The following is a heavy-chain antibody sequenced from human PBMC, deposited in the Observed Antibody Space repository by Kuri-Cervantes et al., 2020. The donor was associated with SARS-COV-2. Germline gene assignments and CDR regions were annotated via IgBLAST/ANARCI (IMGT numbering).Heavy chain of an antibody. Sequence: SVKVSCKASGVTFSIFDMSWVRLAPGQGPEWMGRIIGMTGTVHYAQNFKDRVTITADASTSTAYMELSSLRSEDTAVYHCAREGGRYNWNFRVFGWGQGTVVTVSS. J-gene: IGHJ4*02. CDR3: AREGGRYNWNFRVFG. V-gene: IGHV1-69*11. D-gene: IGHD1-7*01. CDR1: GVTFSIFD. CDR2: IIGMTGTV.